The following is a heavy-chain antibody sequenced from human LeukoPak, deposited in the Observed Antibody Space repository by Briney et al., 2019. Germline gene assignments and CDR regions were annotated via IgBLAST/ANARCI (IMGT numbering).Heavy chain of an antibody. CDR1: GGSISSYY. D-gene: IGHD3-9*01. J-gene: IGHJ2*01. V-gene: IGHV4-59*12. Sequence: SETLSLTCTVSGGSISSYYWSWIRQPPGKGLEWIGYIYYSGSTNYNPSLKSRVTISVDTSKNQFSLKLSSVTAADTAVYYCARDLVPISYDADYDILTGYYNDWYFDLWGRGTLVTVSS. CDR3: ARDLVPISYDADYDILTGYYNDWYFDL. CDR2: IYYSGST.